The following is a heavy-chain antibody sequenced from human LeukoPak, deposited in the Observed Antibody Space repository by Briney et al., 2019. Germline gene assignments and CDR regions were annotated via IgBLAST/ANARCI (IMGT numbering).Heavy chain of an antibody. Sequence: GGSLRPSCAASGFTFSSYAMHWVRQAPGKGLEWVAVISYDGSNKYYADSVKGRFTICRDNSKNTLYLQMNSLRAEDTAVYYCERGGRFCSGGSCYNWFDPWGQGTLVTVSS. D-gene: IGHD2-15*01. CDR3: ERGGRFCSGGSCYNWFDP. J-gene: IGHJ5*02. CDR2: ISYDGSNK. V-gene: IGHV3-30-3*01. CDR1: GFTFSSYA.